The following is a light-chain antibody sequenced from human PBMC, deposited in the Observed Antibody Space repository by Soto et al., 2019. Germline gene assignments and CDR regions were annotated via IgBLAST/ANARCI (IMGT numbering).Light chain of an antibody. CDR1: QSVSSN. CDR3: QQYNSWPWT. CDR2: GAS. Sequence: EIVMTQSPATLSVSPGERATRSCRASQSVSSNLAWYQQKPGQAPRLLIYGASTRATGIPARFSGSGSGTEFTLTISSLQSEDFAVYYCQQYNSWPWTFGQGTKVEIK. J-gene: IGKJ1*01. V-gene: IGKV3-15*01.